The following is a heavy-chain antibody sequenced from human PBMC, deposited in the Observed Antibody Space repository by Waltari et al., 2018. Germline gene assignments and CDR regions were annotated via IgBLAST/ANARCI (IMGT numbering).Heavy chain of an antibody. D-gene: IGHD6-13*01. CDR1: GYSISSGYY. CDR2: IYHSGGT. CDR3: ARHSSSFLPNWFDP. Sequence: QVQLQESGPGLVKPSETLSLTCAVSGYSISSGYYWGWIRQPPGKGLEWIGSIYHSGGTYYTPSLKSRVTISVDTSKNQFSLKLSSVTAADTAVYYCARHSSSFLPNWFDPWGQGTLVTVSS. J-gene: IGHJ5*02. V-gene: IGHV4-38-2*01.